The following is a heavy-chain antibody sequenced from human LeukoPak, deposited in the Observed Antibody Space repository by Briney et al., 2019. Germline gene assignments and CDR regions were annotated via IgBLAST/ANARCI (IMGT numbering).Heavy chain of an antibody. J-gene: IGHJ5*02. D-gene: IGHD3-3*01. CDR2: IYYSGST. CDR1: GGSISSSSYY. V-gene: IGHV4-39*01. CDR3: ARGDWSGYVSPYNWFEP. Sequence: SETLSLTCTVSGGSISSSSYYWGWIRQPPGKGLEWIGSIYYSGSTYYNPSLKSRVTISVDTSKNQFSLKLSSVTAADTAVYYCARGDWSGYVSPYNWFEPWGQGTLVTVSS.